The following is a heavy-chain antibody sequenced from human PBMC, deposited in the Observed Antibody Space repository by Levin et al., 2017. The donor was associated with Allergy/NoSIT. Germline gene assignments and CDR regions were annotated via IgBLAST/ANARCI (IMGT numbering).Heavy chain of an antibody. CDR2: IKTNVEGGTT. D-gene: IGHD1-26*01. Sequence: GGSLRLSCAASGFTFSSAWMNWVRQAPGKGLEWIGLIKTNVEGGTTHYAAPVKGRVFISRDDCKNTVDLQMSSLKTEDTAVYYCSADVPIQGSGELDFWGQGILVTVSS. V-gene: IGHV3-15*01. J-gene: IGHJ4*02. CDR3: SADVPIQGSGELDF. CDR1: GFTFSSAW.